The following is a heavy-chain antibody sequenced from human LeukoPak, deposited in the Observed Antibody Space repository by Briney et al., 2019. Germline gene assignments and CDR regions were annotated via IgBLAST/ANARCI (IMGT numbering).Heavy chain of an antibody. J-gene: IGHJ4*02. V-gene: IGHV3-23*01. D-gene: IGHD5-12*01. CDR1: GFTFSDHG. CDR2: LRGSGGTP. CDR3: AKAPGLIVATTSFDY. Sequence: GGSLRLSCEASGFTFSDHGMSWVRQAPGKGLEWVSALRGSGGTPYYADSVKGRFTISRDNSKNTLYLQMNSLRAEDTAVYYCAKAPGLIVATTSFDYWGQGTLVTVSS.